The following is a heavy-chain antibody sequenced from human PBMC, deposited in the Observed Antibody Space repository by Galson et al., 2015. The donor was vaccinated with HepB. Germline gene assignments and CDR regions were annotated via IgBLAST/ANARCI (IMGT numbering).Heavy chain of an antibody. D-gene: IGHD6-19*01. Sequence: SLRLSCAASGFTFSSYSMNWVRQAPGKGLEWVSSISSSSSYIYYADSVKGRFTISRDNAKNSLYLQMNSLRAEDTAVYYCASGGAVAGTILPNWGQGTLVTVSS. V-gene: IGHV3-21*01. CDR3: ASGGAVAGTILPN. J-gene: IGHJ4*02. CDR2: ISSSSSYI. CDR1: GFTFSSYS.